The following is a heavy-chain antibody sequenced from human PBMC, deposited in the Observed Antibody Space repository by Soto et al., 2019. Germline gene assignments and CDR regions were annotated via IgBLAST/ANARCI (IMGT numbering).Heavy chain of an antibody. CDR2: FDPEDGET. Sequence: ASVKVSCKVSGYTLTELSMRWVRQAPGKGLEWMGGFDPEDGETIYAQKFQGRVTMTEDTSTDTAYMELSSLRSEDTAVYYCATWDIFGVATGAFDIWGQGTMVTVSS. CDR1: GYTLTELS. D-gene: IGHD3-3*01. J-gene: IGHJ3*02. V-gene: IGHV1-24*01. CDR3: ATWDIFGVATGAFDI.